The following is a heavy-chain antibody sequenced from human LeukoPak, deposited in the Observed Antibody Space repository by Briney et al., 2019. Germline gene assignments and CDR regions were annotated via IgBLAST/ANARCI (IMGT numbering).Heavy chain of an antibody. CDR1: GFTFSSYS. CDR2: ISSSSSYI. Sequence: PGGSLRLSCAASGFTFSSYSMNWVRQAPGKGLEWVSSISSSSSYIYYADSVKGRFTISRDNAKNSLYLQMNSLRAEDTAVYYCASSAATLGSIDAFDIWGQGTMVTVSS. D-gene: IGHD6-25*01. J-gene: IGHJ3*02. CDR3: ASSAATLGSIDAFDI. V-gene: IGHV3-21*01.